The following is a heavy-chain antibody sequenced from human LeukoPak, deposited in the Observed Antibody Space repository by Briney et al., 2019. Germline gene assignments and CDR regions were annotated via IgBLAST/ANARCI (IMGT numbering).Heavy chain of an antibody. Sequence: GGSLRLSCAASGLTVSSNYTSWVRQAPGKGLEWVSVIYSGGSTAYADSVKGRFTISRDNSKNTLYLQLNSLRVEDTAVFYCARDPGGAKFDYWGQGTLVTVSS. CDR3: ARDPGGAKFDY. D-gene: IGHD4/OR15-4a*01. J-gene: IGHJ4*02. V-gene: IGHV3-53*01. CDR1: GLTVSSNY. CDR2: IYSGGST.